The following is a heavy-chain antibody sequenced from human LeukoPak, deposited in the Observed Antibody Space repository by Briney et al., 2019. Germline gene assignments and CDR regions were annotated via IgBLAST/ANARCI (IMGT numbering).Heavy chain of an antibody. D-gene: IGHD2-2*01. CDR2: INTNTGSP. J-gene: IGHJ4*02. Sequence: GASVTVSCKASGYTFTRYAMNWVRQAPGQGLEWMGWINTNTGSPTYAQGFTGRFVFSLDTSVSTAYLQISSLKAEDTAVYYCARDTPPGYCTTTSCYATPDYWGQGTLVTVSS. CDR3: ARDTPPGYCTTTSCYATPDY. V-gene: IGHV7-4-1*02. CDR1: GYTFTRYA.